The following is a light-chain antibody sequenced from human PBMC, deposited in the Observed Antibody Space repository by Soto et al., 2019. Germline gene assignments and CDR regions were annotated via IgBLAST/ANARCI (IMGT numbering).Light chain of an antibody. J-gene: IGLJ1*01. CDR3: SSFTSTITPYV. V-gene: IGLV2-14*01. CDR2: EVS. Sequence: QSVLTQPASVSGSPGQSITISCTGTSSDVGGSTYVSWYQQHPGQAPQLMIYEVSDRPSGISNRFSGSKSGNTASLTISGLQAEDEADYYCSSFTSTITPYVFGTGTKVTVL. CDR1: SSDVGGSTY.